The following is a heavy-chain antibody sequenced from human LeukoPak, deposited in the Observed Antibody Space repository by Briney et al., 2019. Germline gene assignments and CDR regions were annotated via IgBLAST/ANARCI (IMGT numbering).Heavy chain of an antibody. Sequence: SETLSLTCTVSGGSISSSSYYWGWIRQPPGKGLEWIGNIYYSGSTYFNPSLKSRLTISVDTSKDQFSLKLSAVTAADTAVYFCASVRRGFGESSKYYSYYYMDVWGNGTTVTISS. CDR3: ASVRRGFGESSKYYSYYYMDV. V-gene: IGHV4-39*01. D-gene: IGHD3-10*01. J-gene: IGHJ6*03. CDR2: IYYSGST. CDR1: GGSISSSSYY.